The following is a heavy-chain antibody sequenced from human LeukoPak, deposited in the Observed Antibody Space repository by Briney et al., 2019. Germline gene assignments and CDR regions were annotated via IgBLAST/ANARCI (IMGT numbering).Heavy chain of an antibody. Sequence: PSETLSLTCTVSGGSISSSRYYWGWIRQPPGKGLEWIGSIYYSGSTYYNPSLKSRVTISVDTSKNQFSLKLSSVTAADTAVYYCARHISGHYYDSSGYNDHWGQGTLVTVSS. CDR3: ARHISGHYYDSSGYNDH. V-gene: IGHV4-39*01. D-gene: IGHD3-22*01. CDR2: IYYSGST. CDR1: GGSISSSRYY. J-gene: IGHJ4*02.